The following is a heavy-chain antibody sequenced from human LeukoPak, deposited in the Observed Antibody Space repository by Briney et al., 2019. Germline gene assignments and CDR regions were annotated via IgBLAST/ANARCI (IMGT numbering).Heavy chain of an antibody. J-gene: IGHJ4*02. CDR1: GGSISSGDYY. Sequence: SQTLSLTCTVSGGSISSGDYYWSWIRQPAGKGLEWIGRIYTSGSTNYNPSLKSRVTISVDTSKNQFSLKLSSVTAADTAVYYCARAPFPRYSDYWGQGTLVTVSS. CDR3: ARAPFPRYSDY. CDR2: IYTSGST. V-gene: IGHV4-61*02.